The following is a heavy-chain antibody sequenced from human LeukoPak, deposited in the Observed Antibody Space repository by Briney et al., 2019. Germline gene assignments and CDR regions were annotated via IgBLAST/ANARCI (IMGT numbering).Heavy chain of an antibody. CDR2: IYPGDPHT. Sequence: KVSCKCSGYXFTSYRIVWVRQMPGKGLEWMGTIYPGDPHTSYSPSFQGQVTISADKSINTAYLEWRSLKASDTAMYYCAKPVLDTYGLRWGQGTLVTVSS. CDR1: GYXFTSYR. CDR3: AKPVLDTYGLR. J-gene: IGHJ1*01. V-gene: IGHV5-51*01. D-gene: IGHD5-18*01.